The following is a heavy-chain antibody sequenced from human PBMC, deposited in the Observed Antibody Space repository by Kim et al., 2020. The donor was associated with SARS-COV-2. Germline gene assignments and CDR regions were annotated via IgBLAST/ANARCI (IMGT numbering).Heavy chain of an antibody. D-gene: IGHD3-10*01. J-gene: IGHJ4*02. Sequence: SVKVSCKASGGTFSSYAISWVRQAPGQGLEWMGGIIPIFGTANYAQKFQGRVTITADESTSTAYMELSSLRSEDTAVYYCARTAAPMVRESQFDYWGQGTLVTVSS. CDR2: IIPIFGTA. CDR3: ARTAAPMVRESQFDY. V-gene: IGHV1-69*13. CDR1: GGTFSSYA.